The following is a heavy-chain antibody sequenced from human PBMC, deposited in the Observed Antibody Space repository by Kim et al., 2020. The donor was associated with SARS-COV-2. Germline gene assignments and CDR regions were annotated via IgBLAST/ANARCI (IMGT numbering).Heavy chain of an antibody. J-gene: IGHJ4*02. CDR1: GGSISTYY. D-gene: IGHD5-18*01. V-gene: IGHV4-59*01. CDR3: ARDREHTYGRSFGY. Sequence: SETLSLTCSVSGGSISTYYWSWIRQPPGKGLEWIGYIQNSGSTNYNPSLKSRVTISTDTSKNQFSLMLTSVTAADTAVYYCARDREHTYGRSFGYWGQGTLVTVSS. CDR2: IQNSGST.